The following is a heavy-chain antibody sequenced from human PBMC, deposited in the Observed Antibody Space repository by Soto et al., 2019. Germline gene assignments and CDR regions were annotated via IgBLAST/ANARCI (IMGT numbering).Heavy chain of an antibody. D-gene: IGHD5-12*01. J-gene: IGHJ5*02. Sequence: KPSETLSLTCTVSGGSISSYYWSWIRQPPGKGLEWIGYIYYSGSTNYSPSLKSRVTISVDTSKNQFSLKLSSVTAADTAVYYCARVGLYSGYDWEGNWFDPWGQGTLVTVSS. V-gene: IGHV4-59*01. CDR3: ARVGLYSGYDWEGNWFDP. CDR1: GGSISSYY. CDR2: IYYSGST.